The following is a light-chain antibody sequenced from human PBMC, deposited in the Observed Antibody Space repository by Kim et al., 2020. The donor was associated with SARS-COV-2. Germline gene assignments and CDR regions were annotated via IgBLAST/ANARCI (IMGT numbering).Light chain of an antibody. CDR1: NIGSKS. J-gene: IGLJ1*01. CDR3: QVWDSSSDHPGV. V-gene: IGLV3-21*04. Sequence: GKTARITCGGNNIGSKSVHWYQQKPGQAPVLVIYYDSDRPSGIPERFSGSNSGNTATLTISRVEAGDEADYYCQVWDSSSDHPGVFGTGTKVHRP. CDR2: YDS.